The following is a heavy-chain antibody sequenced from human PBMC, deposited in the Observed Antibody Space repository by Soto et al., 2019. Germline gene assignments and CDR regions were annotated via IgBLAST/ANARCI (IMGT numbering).Heavy chain of an antibody. Sequence: GGSLRLSCAASGFTVSSNYMSWVRQAPGKGLEWVSVIYSGGSTYYADSVKGRFTISRDNSKNTLYLQMNSLRAEDTAVYYCARDQGAGPPRIPQRRRYYGMDVWGQGTTVTVSS. CDR2: IYSGGST. CDR1: GFTVSSNY. CDR3: ARDQGAGPPRIPQRRRYYGMDV. J-gene: IGHJ6*02. V-gene: IGHV3-53*01. D-gene: IGHD6-25*01.